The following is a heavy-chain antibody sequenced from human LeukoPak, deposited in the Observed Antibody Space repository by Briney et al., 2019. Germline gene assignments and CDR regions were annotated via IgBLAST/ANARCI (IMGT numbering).Heavy chain of an antibody. J-gene: IGHJ4*02. CDR3: AREVDRSFCY. CDR1: GFRFTGFW. CDR2: INQESTET. V-gene: IGHV3-7*01. Sequence: GGSLRLSCAASGFRFTGFWMSWVRQAPGKGPEWVANINQESTETYYVDSVRGRFTISRDNAKNSLSLQMNSLRVEDTAVYYCAREVDRSFCYWGQGNLVTVSS. D-gene: IGHD2-15*01.